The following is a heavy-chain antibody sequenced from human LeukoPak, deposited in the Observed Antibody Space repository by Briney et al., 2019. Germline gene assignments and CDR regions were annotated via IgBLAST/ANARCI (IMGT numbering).Heavy chain of an antibody. D-gene: IGHD3-3*01. J-gene: IGHJ4*02. Sequence: SETLSLTSTISGGSISSYFGSWIRQPAGKAPEWIGRIYSSGIINYNPSLKSRVTMSLDNSKNQLSLKLSYVTAADTAVYYCARETGKSGYPDYWGQGTLVTVSS. CDR1: GGSISSYF. CDR3: ARETGKSGYPDY. V-gene: IGHV4-4*07. CDR2: IYSSGII.